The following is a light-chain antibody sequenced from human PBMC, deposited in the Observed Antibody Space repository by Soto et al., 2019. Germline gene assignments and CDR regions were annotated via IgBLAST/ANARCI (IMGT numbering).Light chain of an antibody. Sequence: EIVLTQSPGTLSLSPGERANLSCRASQRLSADYLAWYRQKPGQAPRLLIYGASTRATGIPDRFSGRGSGTDFTLTISRLEPEDFAVYYCQQYNNAPWTFGQGTKVDIK. J-gene: IGKJ1*01. CDR2: GAS. CDR1: QRLSADY. CDR3: QQYNNAPWT. V-gene: IGKV3-20*01.